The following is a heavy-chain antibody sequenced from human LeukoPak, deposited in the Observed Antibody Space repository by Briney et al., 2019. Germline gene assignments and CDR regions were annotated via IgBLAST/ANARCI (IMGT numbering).Heavy chain of an antibody. J-gene: IGHJ4*02. Sequence: GGSLRLSCAVSGFTFSSYWMHWVRQAPGKGLVWVSRINSDGSSTSYADSVKGRFTISRDNAKNTLYLQVNSLRAEDTAVYYCARGGGYSYGSFDYWGQGTLVTVSS. D-gene: IGHD5-18*01. CDR2: INSDGSST. CDR3: ARGGGYSYGSFDY. V-gene: IGHV3-74*01. CDR1: GFTFSSYW.